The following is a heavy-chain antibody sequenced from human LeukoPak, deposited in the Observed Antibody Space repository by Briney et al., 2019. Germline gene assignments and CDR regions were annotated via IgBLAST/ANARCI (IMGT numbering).Heavy chain of an antibody. V-gene: IGHV3-33*06. CDR2: IWYDESNK. Sequence: SLRLSCAASGFSSYGMHWVRQAPGKGLEWVAVIWYDESNKYYADSVKGRFTISRDNSRNTLYLQMNSLRAEDTAVYYCAKDSSRYSSDYYFDYWGQGTLVTVSS. CDR1: GFSSYG. J-gene: IGHJ4*02. D-gene: IGHD5-18*01. CDR3: AKDSSRYSSDYYFDY.